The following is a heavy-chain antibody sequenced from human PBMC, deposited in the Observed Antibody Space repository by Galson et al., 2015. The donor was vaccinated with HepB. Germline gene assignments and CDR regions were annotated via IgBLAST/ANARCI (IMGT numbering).Heavy chain of an antibody. CDR3: ATVGYDSSGYYYLRATDAFDI. CDR2: FDPEDGET. D-gene: IGHD3-22*01. V-gene: IGHV1-24*01. CDR1: GYTLTELS. J-gene: IGHJ3*02. Sequence: SVKVSCKVSGYTLTELSMHWVRQAPGKGLEWMGGFDPEDGETIYAQKFQGRVTMTEDTSTDTAYMELSSLRSEDTAVYYCATVGYDSSGYYYLRATDAFDIWGQGTMVTVSS.